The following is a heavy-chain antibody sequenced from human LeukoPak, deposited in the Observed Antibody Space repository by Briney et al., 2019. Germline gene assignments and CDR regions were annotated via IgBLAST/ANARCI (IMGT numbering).Heavy chain of an antibody. J-gene: IGHJ4*02. CDR2: INGDGSSI. CDR3: AREHRDVGATVEY. D-gene: IGHD1-26*01. CDR1: GFTFSSHW. V-gene: IGHV3-74*01. Sequence: GGSLRLSCAASGFTFSSHWMHWVRQAPGKGLVWVSRINGDGSSIDYADSVQGRFTISRDNAENTLYVQMNSLRAEDTAVYYCAREHRDVGATVEYWGQGTLVTVSS.